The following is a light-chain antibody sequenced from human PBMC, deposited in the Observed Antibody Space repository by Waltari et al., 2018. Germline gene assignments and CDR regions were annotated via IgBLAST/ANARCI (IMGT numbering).Light chain of an antibody. Sequence: QLVLTQSPSASASLGASVKLTCPPRSGHSSNVVAWHHQQPEKGPRHLMKGNSDGSHSKGDWIPDRFSGSSSWADRYLTISSLQSDDEADYYCQTWGTGIWVFGGGTRLTVL. CDR2: GNSDGSH. CDR1: SGHSSNV. J-gene: IGLJ3*02. CDR3: QTWGTGIWV. V-gene: IGLV4-69*01.